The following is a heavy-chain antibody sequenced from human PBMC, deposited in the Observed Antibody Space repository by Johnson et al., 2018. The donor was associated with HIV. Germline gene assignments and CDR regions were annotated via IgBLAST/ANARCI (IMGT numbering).Heavy chain of an antibody. Sequence: QVQLVESGGGVVQPGGSLRLSCLASGFSISDSAIHWVRQAPGKGLESVAVISKDGDNEYYADSVKGRFTVSRDHSNNTLNLQMNSLRPEDTGVYYCTRDWGEDGYTWGLGFDIWGPGTVVTVSS. CDR1: GFSISDSA. CDR2: ISKDGDNE. D-gene: IGHD5-24*01. V-gene: IGHV3-30-3*01. J-gene: IGHJ3*02. CDR3: TRDWGEDGYTWGLGFDI.